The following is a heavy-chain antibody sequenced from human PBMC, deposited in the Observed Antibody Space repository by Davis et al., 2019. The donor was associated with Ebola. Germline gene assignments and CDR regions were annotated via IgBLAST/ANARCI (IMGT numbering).Heavy chain of an antibody. V-gene: IGHV5-51*03. J-gene: IGHJ4*02. CDR2: IYPGDSET. CDR1: GYSFTSQW. D-gene: IGHD3-22*01. CDR3: ARPGDISGYRVGYFDS. Sequence: PGKSLKISCKGSGYSFTSQWIGWVRQMPGEGLEWMALIYPGDSETRYSPSFQGQVTIPADKSITTAYLQWSSVRASDTAMYYCARPGDISGYRVGYFDSWGQGTQVTVSS.